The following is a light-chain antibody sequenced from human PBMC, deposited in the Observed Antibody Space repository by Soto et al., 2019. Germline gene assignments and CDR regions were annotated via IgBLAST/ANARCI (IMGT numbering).Light chain of an antibody. Sequence: EIVLTQSPGTLSLSPGERATLSCRASQSVSSSYLAWYQQKPVQAPRLLIYGASSRATVIPDRFSGSGSGTDFTLTISRLEPEDLAVYYCQQYGSAGTFGGGTKVEIK. CDR2: GAS. J-gene: IGKJ4*01. CDR1: QSVSSSY. V-gene: IGKV3-20*01. CDR3: QQYGSAGT.